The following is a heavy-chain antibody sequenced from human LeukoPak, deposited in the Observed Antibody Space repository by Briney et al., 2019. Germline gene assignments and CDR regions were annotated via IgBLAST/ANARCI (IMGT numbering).Heavy chain of an antibody. J-gene: IGHJ4*02. V-gene: IGHV4-34*01. CDR3: ARVLPATLRGYSYGSFFDY. CDR1: GGSFSGYY. D-gene: IGHD5-18*01. CDR2: IYYSGST. Sequence: PSETLSLTCAVYGGSFSGYYWSWIRQPPGKGLEWIGSIYYSGSTYYNPSLKSRVTISVDTSKNQFSLKLSSVTAADTAVYYCARVLPATLRGYSYGSFFDYWGQGTLVTVSS.